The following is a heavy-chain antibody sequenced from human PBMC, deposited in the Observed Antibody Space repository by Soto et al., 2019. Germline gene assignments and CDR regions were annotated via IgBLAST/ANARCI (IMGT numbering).Heavy chain of an antibody. CDR3: TRDRYDGRDYYHHSEY. J-gene: IGHJ4*02. CDR2: IFYRGST. Sequence: PSETLSLTCTVSGGSISSYYWSWIRQPPGKGLEWLGYIFYRGSTHYNPSLESRLTISVDTSKNQFSLSLASVTAADTAVYFCTRDRYDGRDYYHHSEYWGRGTLVTVSS. V-gene: IGHV4-59*01. CDR1: GGSISSYY. D-gene: IGHD3-22*01.